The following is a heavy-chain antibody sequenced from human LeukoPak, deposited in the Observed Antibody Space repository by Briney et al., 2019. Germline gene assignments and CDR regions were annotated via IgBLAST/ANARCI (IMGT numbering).Heavy chain of an antibody. D-gene: IGHD3-22*01. CDR1: GGSISSGGYS. J-gene: IGHJ3*02. Sequence: SETLSLTCAVSGGSISSGGYSWSWTRQPPGKGLEWIGYIYHSGSTYYNPSLKSRVTISVDRSKNQFSLKLSSVTAADTAVYYCARGMAWNYYDSSGYGLSGAFDIWGQGTMVTVSS. V-gene: IGHV4-30-2*01. CDR2: IYHSGST. CDR3: ARGMAWNYYDSSGYGLSGAFDI.